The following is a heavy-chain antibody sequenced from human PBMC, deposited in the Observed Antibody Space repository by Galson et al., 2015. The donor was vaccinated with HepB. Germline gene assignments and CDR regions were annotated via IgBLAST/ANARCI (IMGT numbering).Heavy chain of an antibody. CDR2: IRSKANNYAT. V-gene: IGHV3-73*01. CDR1: GFTFTVST. J-gene: IGHJ2*01. CDR3: TSDTVTTESGWYFDL. Sequence: SLRLSCAASGFTFTVSTMHWVRQASGKGLVWIGRIRSKANNYATEYAASVKGRFSISRDDSKNTAHPQMNSLKTEDTAIYYCTSDTVTTESGWYFDLWGRGTLVTVSS. D-gene: IGHD4-17*01.